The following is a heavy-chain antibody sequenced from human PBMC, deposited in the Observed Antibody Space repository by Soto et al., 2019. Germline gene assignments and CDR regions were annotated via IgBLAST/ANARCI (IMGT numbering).Heavy chain of an antibody. V-gene: IGHV3-23*01. CDR1: GFTFSTYA. J-gene: IGHJ4*02. Sequence: GGSLRLSCAASGFTFSTYAMSWVRQAPGKGLEWVSSFSGPGGGPYYADSVKGRFTISRDDSKNTLYLQMNSLRAEDTAVYYCAREQYSMVRGVIPYWGQGTLVTVSS. D-gene: IGHD3-10*01. CDR2: FSGPGGGP. CDR3: AREQYSMVRGVIPY.